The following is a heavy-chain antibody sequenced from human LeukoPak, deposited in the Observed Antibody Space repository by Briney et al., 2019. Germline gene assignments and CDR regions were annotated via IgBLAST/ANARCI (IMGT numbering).Heavy chain of an antibody. CDR2: ISYDGSNK. Sequence: GGSLRLSCAASGFTFSSYAMHWVRQAPGKGLEWVAVISYDGSNKYYADSVKGRFTISRDNSKNTLYLQMNSLRAEDTAVYYCATASYLTMKDPTTFDYWGQGTLVTVSS. CDR1: GFTFSSYA. J-gene: IGHJ4*02. D-gene: IGHD3-22*01. V-gene: IGHV3-30*14. CDR3: ATASYLTMKDPTTFDY.